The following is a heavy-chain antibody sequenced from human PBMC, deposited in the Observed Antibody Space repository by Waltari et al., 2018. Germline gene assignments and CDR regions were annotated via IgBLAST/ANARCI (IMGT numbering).Heavy chain of an antibody. V-gene: IGHV3-21*01. D-gene: IGHD3-22*01. Sequence: EVQLVESGGGLVQPGGSLRLSCAASGFTFSSYSMNWVRQAPGKGLEWVSSISSSSSYIYYADAVKGRFTISRDNAKNSLYLQMNSLRAEDTAVYYCAREPYYYDSSGYYLRYFDYWGQGTLVTVSS. J-gene: IGHJ4*02. CDR3: AREPYYYDSSGYYLRYFDY. CDR2: ISSSSSYI. CDR1: GFTFSSYS.